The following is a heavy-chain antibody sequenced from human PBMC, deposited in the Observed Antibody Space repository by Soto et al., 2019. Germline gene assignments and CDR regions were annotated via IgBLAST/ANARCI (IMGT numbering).Heavy chain of an antibody. D-gene: IGHD1-26*01. Sequence: VQLVQSGAEVKKPGASVKVSCKASGYTFINYDLNWVRQATGQGLEWIGWMNPNSGYAGYAQKFQGRVTMTRNTSINTAYMELSSLRSEDTAVYYCARTREGDYWGQGTLVTVSS. CDR2: MNPNSGYA. CDR1: GYTFINYD. J-gene: IGHJ4*02. CDR3: ARTREGDY. V-gene: IGHV1-8*01.